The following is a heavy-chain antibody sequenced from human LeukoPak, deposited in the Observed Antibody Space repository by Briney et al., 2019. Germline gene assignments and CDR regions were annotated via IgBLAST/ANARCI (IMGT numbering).Heavy chain of an antibody. CDR1: GGTFSSYS. CDR3: ARGLVRLGSWYYYYMDV. V-gene: IGHV1-8*02. J-gene: IGHJ6*03. D-gene: IGHD6-6*01. CDR2: MNPNSGNT. Sequence: ASVKVSCKASGGTFSSYSISWVRQAPGQGLEWMGWMNPNSGNTGYAQKFQGRVTMTRNTSISTAYMELSSLRSEDTAVYYCARGLVRLGSWYYYYMDVWGKGTTVTISS.